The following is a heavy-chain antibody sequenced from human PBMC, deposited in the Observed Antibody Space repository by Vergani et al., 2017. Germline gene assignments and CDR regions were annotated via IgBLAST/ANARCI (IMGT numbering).Heavy chain of an antibody. CDR1: GYTFTGYY. CDR3: ARDTPPCSGGSCSNYYYYYGMDV. CDR2: INPNSGGT. Sequence: QVQLVQSGAEVKKPGASVKVSCKASGYTFTGYYMHWVRQAPGQGLEWMGWINPNSGGTNYAQKFQGWVTMTRDTSISTAYMELSRLRSDDTAVYYCARDTPPCSGGSCSNYYYYYGMDVWGQGTTVTVSS. V-gene: IGHV1-2*04. D-gene: IGHD2-15*01. J-gene: IGHJ6*02.